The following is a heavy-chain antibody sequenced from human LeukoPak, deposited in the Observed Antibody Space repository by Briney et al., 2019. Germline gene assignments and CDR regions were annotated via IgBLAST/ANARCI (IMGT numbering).Heavy chain of an antibody. CDR2: ISGSGGST. J-gene: IGHJ4*02. V-gene: IGHV3-23*01. CDR1: GFTFSTYA. D-gene: IGHD1-1*01. CDR3: AKGQELDDGVFES. Sequence: QPGGSLRLSCAASGFTFSTYAMTWVRQAPGKGLEWVSAISGSGGSTYYADSVKGRFTISRDSSKNTLYLQLNSLRAEDTAVYYCAKGQELDDGVFESWGQGTLVTVSS.